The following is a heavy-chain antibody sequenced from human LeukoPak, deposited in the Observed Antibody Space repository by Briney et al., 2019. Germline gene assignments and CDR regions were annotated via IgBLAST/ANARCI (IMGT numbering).Heavy chain of an antibody. D-gene: IGHD6-19*01. CDR3: ARHCKGSGWYSGNYYFDY. Sequence: SETLSLTCAVYGGSFSGYYWSWIRQPPGKGLEWIGEINHSGSTNYNPSLKNRGTISVDTSNNQFSLKERSVTAADTAVYYCARHCKGSGWYSGNYYFDYWGQGTLVTVSS. CDR1: GGSFSGYY. V-gene: IGHV4-34*01. CDR2: INHSGST. J-gene: IGHJ4*02.